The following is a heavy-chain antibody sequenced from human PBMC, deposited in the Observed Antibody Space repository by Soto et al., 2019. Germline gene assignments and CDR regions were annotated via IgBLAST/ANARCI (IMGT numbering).Heavy chain of an antibody. V-gene: IGHV3-30-3*01. CDR2: ISYDGSNK. D-gene: IGHD4-17*01. Sequence: QVQLVESGGGVVQPGRSLRLSCAASGFTFSSYAMHWVRQAPGKGREWVAVISYDGSNKYYADSVKGRFTISRDNSKNTLYLQMNSLRAEDTAVYYCVLRWEDCWGQGTLVTVSS. CDR3: VLRWEDC. J-gene: IGHJ4*02. CDR1: GFTFSSYA.